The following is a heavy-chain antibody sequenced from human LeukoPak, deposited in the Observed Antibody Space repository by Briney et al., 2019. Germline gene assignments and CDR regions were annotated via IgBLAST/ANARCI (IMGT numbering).Heavy chain of an antibody. CDR2: ISGSGGST. CDR3: ARGGGQYSSGWDYFDY. Sequence: GGSLRLSCAASGFTFSSYGMSWVRQAPGKGLEWVSAISGSGGSTYYADSVKGRFTISRDNSKNTLYLQMNSLRAEDTAVYYCARGGGQYSSGWDYFDYWGQGTLVTVSS. J-gene: IGHJ4*02. CDR1: GFTFSSYG. V-gene: IGHV3-23*01. D-gene: IGHD6-19*01.